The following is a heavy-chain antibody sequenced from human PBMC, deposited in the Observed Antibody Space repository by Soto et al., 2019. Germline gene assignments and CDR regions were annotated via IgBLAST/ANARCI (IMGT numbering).Heavy chain of an antibody. CDR3: SRQLALSDLSYPAPSAQATLQHV. Sequence: SPSCAPSGFTFSIYGLNRVRQALGKGLEWVSSISISSSYIYYADSVKGRFTISRDNSKNTLYLQMNSLRAADTAVYYCSRQLALSDLSYPAPSAQATLQHV. D-gene: IGHD2-2*01. J-gene: IGHJ6*01. V-gene: IGHV3-21*01. CDR1: GFTFSIYG. CDR2: ISISSSYI.